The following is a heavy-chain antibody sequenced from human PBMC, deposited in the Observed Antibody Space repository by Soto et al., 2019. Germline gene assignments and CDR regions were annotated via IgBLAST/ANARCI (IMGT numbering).Heavy chain of an antibody. CDR2: ISGSGGST. D-gene: IGHD2-15*01. J-gene: IGHJ4*02. Sequence: EVQLLESGGGLVQPGGSLRLSCAASGFTFSSYAMSWVRQAPGKGLEWVSAISGSGGSTYYADSVKGRFTISRDNSKNTLCLQMNSLRAEDTAVYYCAKEACSGGSCYPYYFDYWGQGTLVTVSS. CDR1: GFTFSSYA. V-gene: IGHV3-23*01. CDR3: AKEACSGGSCYPYYFDY.